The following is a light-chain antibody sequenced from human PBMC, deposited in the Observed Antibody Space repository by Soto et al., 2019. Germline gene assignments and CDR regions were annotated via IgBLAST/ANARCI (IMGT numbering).Light chain of an antibody. CDR1: SSDIGAYDY. CDR2: EVN. Sequence: QSVLPQPASLSGSPGQSITISCTGTSSDIGAYDYVSWFQQHPGKAPKLMISEVNNWPSRVSHRFSASKSGNPAYLTISGLQVQDEAEYFCFSFTPTTTHSFGPGTKVTVL. J-gene: IGLJ1*01. CDR3: FSFTPTTTHS. V-gene: IGLV2-14*01.